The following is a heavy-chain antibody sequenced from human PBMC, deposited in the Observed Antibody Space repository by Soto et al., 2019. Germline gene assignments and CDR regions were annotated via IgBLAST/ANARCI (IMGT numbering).Heavy chain of an antibody. V-gene: IGHV4-59*01. CDR2: MSYSGSS. D-gene: IGHD1-26*01. CDR3: ARFVVGATDASCDY. CDR1: GGSISTYY. Sequence: SETLSLTCTVSGGSISTYYWSWIRQSPGKGLEWIGYMSYSGSSNYNPSLKSRVTISVDTSKNQFSLQLRSVTAADTAMYYCARFVVGATDASCDYWGPGTLVTVSS. J-gene: IGHJ4*02.